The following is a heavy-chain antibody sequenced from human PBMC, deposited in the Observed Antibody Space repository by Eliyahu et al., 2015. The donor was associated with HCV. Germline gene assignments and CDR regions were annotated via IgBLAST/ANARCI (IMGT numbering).Heavy chain of an antibody. CDR3: ARDVDAKYYFDY. CDR2: IYHSGHA. CDR1: GGSISSGGSY. Sequence: QVQLQESGPGLVKPSQXLSLTCTVSGGSISSGGSYWSWVRQHPGKGLEWIGYIYHSGHAYYNPSLKSRVTILLDPSENQFSLRLSSVTAADTAVYYCARDVDAKYYFDYWGQGTLVTVSP. D-gene: IGHD5-12*01. V-gene: IGHV4-31*03. J-gene: IGHJ4*02.